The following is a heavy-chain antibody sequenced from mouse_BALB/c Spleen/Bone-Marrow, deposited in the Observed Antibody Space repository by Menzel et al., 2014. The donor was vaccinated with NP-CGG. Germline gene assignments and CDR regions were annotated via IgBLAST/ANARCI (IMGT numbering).Heavy chain of an antibody. CDR3: ARNAFYRGYAMDY. V-gene: IGHV5-12*02. J-gene: IGHJ4*01. CDR2: ISNGGGST. D-gene: IGHD2-12*01. Sequence: DVKLVESGGGLVQLGGSLKLSCATSGFTSSDYYMYWVRQTPEKRLEWVAYISNGGGSTYYPDTVKGRFTISRDNAKNTLYLQMSRLRSEDTAMYYCARNAFYRGYAMDYWGQGTSVTVSS. CDR1: GFTSSDYY.